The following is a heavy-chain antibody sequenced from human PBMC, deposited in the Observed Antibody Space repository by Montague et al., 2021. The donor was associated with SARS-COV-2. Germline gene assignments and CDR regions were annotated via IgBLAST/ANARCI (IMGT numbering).Heavy chain of an antibody. CDR1: GATITSGRYY. J-gene: IGHJ6*02. V-gene: IGHV4-31*03. CDR2: IYYNGST. CDR3: ARWAALIYYYGLDV. Sequence: TLSLTCTVSGATITSGRYYWTWIRQPPGKGLEYIGNIYYNGSTYYNPSLKSRLTMSVDMSKNQFSLTLRSVTAADTAMYFCARWAALIYYYGLDVWGRGTTVTVSS. D-gene: IGHD3-10*01.